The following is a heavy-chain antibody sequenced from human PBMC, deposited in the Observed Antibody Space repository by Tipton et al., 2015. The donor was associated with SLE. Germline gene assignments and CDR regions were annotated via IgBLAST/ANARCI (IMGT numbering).Heavy chain of an antibody. Sequence: TLSLTCTVSGYSISSGYYWGWIRQPPGKGLEWIGSIYHSGSAYYNPSLKSRVTISVDTSKNQFSLKLSSVTAADTAVYYCARPQNGYWGQGTLVTVSS. CDR2: IYHSGSA. CDR3: ARPQNGY. D-gene: IGHD2-8*01. J-gene: IGHJ4*02. V-gene: IGHV4-38-2*02. CDR1: GYSISSGYY.